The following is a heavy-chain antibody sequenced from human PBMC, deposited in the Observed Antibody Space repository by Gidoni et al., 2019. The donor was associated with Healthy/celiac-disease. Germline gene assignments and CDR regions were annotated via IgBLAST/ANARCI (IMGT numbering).Heavy chain of an antibody. CDR1: GHTFTSYY. CDR3: ARDMGIQLWFFDY. V-gene: IGHV1-46*01. CDR2: INPSGGST. D-gene: IGHD5-18*01. J-gene: IGHJ4*02. Sequence: QVQLVQSGAEVKKPGASVKASCKASGHTFTSYYMHWVRQAPGQGLEWMGIINPSGGSTSYAQKFQGRVTMTRDTSTSTVYMELSSLRSEDTAVYYCARDMGIQLWFFDYWGQGTLVTVSS.